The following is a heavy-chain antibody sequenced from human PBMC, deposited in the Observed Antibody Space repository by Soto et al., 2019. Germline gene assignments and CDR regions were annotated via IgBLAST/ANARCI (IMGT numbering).Heavy chain of an antibody. CDR2: INPNSGGT. Sequence: ASVKVSCKASGYTFTGYYMHWVRQAPGQGLEWMGWINPNSGGTNYAQKFQGRVTMTRDTSISTAYMELSRLRSDDTAVYYCARSASEYSSRWYRLDYYYGTDVWGQGTTVTVSS. CDR3: ARSASEYSSRWYRLDYYYGTDV. J-gene: IGHJ6*02. D-gene: IGHD6-13*01. V-gene: IGHV1-2*02. CDR1: GYTFTGYY.